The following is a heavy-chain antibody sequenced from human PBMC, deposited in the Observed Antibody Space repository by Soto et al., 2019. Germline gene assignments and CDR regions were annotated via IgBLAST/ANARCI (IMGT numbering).Heavy chain of an antibody. CDR3: TPVISGVIGN. V-gene: IGHV2-5*05. D-gene: IGHD3-16*02. Sequence: QITLKESGPTLVKPTQTLTLTCNFSGFSLTTSGLGVAWIRQPPGKAPEWLALIYWDDDARHGPSLKERLSIIKGTSKNQVILTLTNVDRADTAIYCCTPVISGVIGNWGQGTQVTVSS. CDR2: IYWDDDA. CDR1: GFSLTTSGLG. J-gene: IGHJ1*01.